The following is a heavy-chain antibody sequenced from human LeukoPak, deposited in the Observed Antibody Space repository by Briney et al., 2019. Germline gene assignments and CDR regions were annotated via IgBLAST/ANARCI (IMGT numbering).Heavy chain of an antibody. V-gene: IGHV1-18*01. CDR1: GYTFTSYG. CDR2: ISAYNGNT. J-gene: IGHJ4*02. Sequence: ASVKVSCKASGYTFTSYGISWVRQAPGQGLEWMGWISAYNGNTNYAQKLQGRVTMTTDTSTSTAYMELRSLRADDTAVYYCARVGIIVVPAAITYDYWGQGTLVTVSS. D-gene: IGHD2-2*03. CDR3: ARVGIIVVPAAITYDY.